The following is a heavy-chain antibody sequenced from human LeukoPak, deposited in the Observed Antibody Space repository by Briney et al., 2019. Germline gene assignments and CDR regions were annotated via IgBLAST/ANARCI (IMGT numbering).Heavy chain of an antibody. CDR3: ARVSYDFWSGAYYYYYGMDV. D-gene: IGHD3-3*01. CDR2: ISSSSSYI. Sequence: PGGSLRLSCAASGFTFSSYSMNWVRQAPGKGLEWVSSISSSSSYIYYADSVKGRFTISRDNAKNSLYLQMNSLRAEDTAVYYCARVSYDFWSGAYYYYYGMDVWGQGTTVTVSS. CDR1: GFTFSSYS. J-gene: IGHJ6*02. V-gene: IGHV3-21*01.